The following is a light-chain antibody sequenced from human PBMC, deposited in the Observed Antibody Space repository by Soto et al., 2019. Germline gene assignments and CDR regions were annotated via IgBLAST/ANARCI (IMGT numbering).Light chain of an antibody. J-gene: IGKJ4*01. CDR3: QQYGSSPLT. CDR1: QSVSSSY. Sequence: IVLSQSPGALSLSQGERATLSCRASQSVSSSYLAWYQQKPGQAPRLLIYGASSRATGIPDRFSGSGSGTDFTLTISRLEPEDFAVYYCQQYGSSPLTFGGGTKV. V-gene: IGKV3-20*01. CDR2: GAS.